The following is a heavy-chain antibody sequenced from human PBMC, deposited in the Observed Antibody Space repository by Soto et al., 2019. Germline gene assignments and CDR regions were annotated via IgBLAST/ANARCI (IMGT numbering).Heavy chain of an antibody. V-gene: IGHV3-74*01. CDR1: GFTFSSYW. CDR3: ARPKDPTYYASSGYRNWFDP. CDR2: INSDGSST. Sequence: GGSLRLSCAASGFTFSSYWMHWVRQAPGKGLVWVSRINSDGSSTSYADSVKGRFTISRDNAKNTLYLQMNSLRAEDTAVYYCARPKDPTYYASSGYRNWFDPWGQGTLVTVSS. J-gene: IGHJ5*02. D-gene: IGHD3-22*01.